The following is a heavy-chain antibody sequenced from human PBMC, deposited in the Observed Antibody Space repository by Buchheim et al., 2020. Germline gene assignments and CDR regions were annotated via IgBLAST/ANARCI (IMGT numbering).Heavy chain of an antibody. J-gene: IGHJ6*02. CDR3: ARVGRQNCGVDV. Sequence: EVQLVESGGGLVQPGGSLRLSCAASGFTFSTYEMNWVRQAPGKGLEWVSYISSSGNTIYYADSIRGRFTISRDNAKSPVYLQMNSLRAEDTAVYFCARVGRQNCGVDVWGLGTT. D-gene: IGHD2-15*01. CDR1: GFTFSTYE. CDR2: ISSSGNTI. V-gene: IGHV3-48*03.